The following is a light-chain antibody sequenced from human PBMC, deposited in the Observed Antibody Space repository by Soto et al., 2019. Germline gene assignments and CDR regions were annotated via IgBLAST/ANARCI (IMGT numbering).Light chain of an antibody. V-gene: IGKV3-20*01. CDR2: GSS. Sequence: EIGVTQSPGTLSLSPGERATLSCRASQSVDRSYLAWYQQKPGQAPRLLIYGSSSRATGIPDRFSGSGSGTDFTLTISRLEPEDFVVYYCQQFGGSPPYTFCQGTKLEI. J-gene: IGKJ2*01. CDR3: QQFGGSPPYT. CDR1: QSVDRSY.